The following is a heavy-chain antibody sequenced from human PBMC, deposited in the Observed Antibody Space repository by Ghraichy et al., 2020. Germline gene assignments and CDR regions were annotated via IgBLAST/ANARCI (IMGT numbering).Heavy chain of an antibody. J-gene: IGHJ6*03. CDR2: ISAYNGNT. CDR1: GYTFTSYG. D-gene: IGHD6-6*01. Sequence: ASVKVSCKASGYTFTSYGISWVRQAPGQGLEWMGWISAYNGNTNYAQKLQGRVTMTTDTSMSTAYMELRSLRSDDTAVYYCARAGLGYSSSWYHYYYYMDVWGKGTTVTVSS. V-gene: IGHV1-18*01. CDR3: ARAGLGYSSSWYHYYYYMDV.